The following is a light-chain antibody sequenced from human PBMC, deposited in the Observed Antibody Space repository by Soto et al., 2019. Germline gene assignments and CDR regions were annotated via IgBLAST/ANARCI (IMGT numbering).Light chain of an antibody. J-gene: IGKJ2*01. CDR1: QSVSSN. V-gene: IGKV3-15*01. CDR2: GAS. Sequence: EIVMTQSPVTLSVSLGERATLSCRASQSVSSNLAWYQQKLGQAPRLLIYGASTRATGIPARFSGSGSGTEFTLTISSLQSEDFVVYYCQQYKNWPPYTFGQGTKLEIK. CDR3: QQYKNWPPYT.